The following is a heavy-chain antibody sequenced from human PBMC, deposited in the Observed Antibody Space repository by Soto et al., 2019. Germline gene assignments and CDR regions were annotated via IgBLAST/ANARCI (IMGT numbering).Heavy chain of an antibody. CDR1: GFTFDDHA. V-gene: IGHV3-9*01. D-gene: IGHD6-13*01. J-gene: IGHJ4*02. Sequence: SCAASGFTFDDHAMQWVRQAPGKGLEWVSGVNWNSRSIDYADSVKGRFTISRDNAKNSLYLQMNRLRPEDTALYYCAKDHGGRSWYGGIDYWGQGTLVTVSS. CDR2: VNWNSRSI. CDR3: AKDHGGRSWYGGIDY.